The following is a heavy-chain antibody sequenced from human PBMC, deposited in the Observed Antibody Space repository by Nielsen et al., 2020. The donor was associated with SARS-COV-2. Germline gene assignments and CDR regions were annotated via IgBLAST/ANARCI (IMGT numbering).Heavy chain of an antibody. CDR1: GYSFTSYW. Sequence: EESLKISCQGSGYSFTSYWIAWVRQVPGKGLEWMGMIYPADSDTRYSPSFQGQATISGDRSSIAYLQWASLKASDTAMYYCARRLEPYSPAAFDIWGQGTMVTVSS. CDR2: IYPADSDT. J-gene: IGHJ3*02. D-gene: IGHD2-15*01. CDR3: ARRLEPYSPAAFDI. V-gene: IGHV5-51*01.